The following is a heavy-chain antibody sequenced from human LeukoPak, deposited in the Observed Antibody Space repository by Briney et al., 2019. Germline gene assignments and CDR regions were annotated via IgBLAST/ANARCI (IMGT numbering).Heavy chain of an antibody. CDR2: MNPNSGNT. D-gene: IGHD6-19*01. CDR3: ARAYSSGWYLDY. CDR1: GYTFTSYD. Sequence: VASVKVSCKASGYTFTSYDINWVRQATGQGLEWMGWMNPNSGNTGYAQKFQGRVTMTRNTSISTAYMELSSLRSEDTAVYYCARAYSSGWYLDYWGQGTLVTVSS. V-gene: IGHV1-8*01. J-gene: IGHJ4*02.